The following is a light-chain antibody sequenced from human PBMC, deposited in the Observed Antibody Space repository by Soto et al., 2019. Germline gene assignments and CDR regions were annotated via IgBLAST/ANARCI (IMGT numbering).Light chain of an antibody. CDR3: QQYGSSPLT. CDR2: GAS. V-gene: IGKV3-20*01. J-gene: IGKJ3*01. CDR1: EIVDSSK. Sequence: ALTQSPGTVSASPGGRATLSCRASEIVDSSKLAWYQQRPGQAPRLLIFGASNRPTGIPDRFNGGGSGTDFTLTISRLEPEDFAVYYCQQYGSSPLTFGPGTKVDFK.